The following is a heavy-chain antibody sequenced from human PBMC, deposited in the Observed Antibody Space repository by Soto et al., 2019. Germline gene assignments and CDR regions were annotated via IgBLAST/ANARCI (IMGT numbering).Heavy chain of an antibody. Sequence: GGSLRLSCAASGFTFSSYAMSWVRQAPGKGLEWVSAISGSGGSTYYEDSVKGRFTISRDNSKNTLYLQMNSLRDEDTAVYYCAKVLRFLGYFQHWGQGTLVTVSS. J-gene: IGHJ1*01. V-gene: IGHV3-23*01. CDR2: ISGSGGST. D-gene: IGHD3-3*01. CDR1: GFTFSSYA. CDR3: AKVLRFLGYFQH.